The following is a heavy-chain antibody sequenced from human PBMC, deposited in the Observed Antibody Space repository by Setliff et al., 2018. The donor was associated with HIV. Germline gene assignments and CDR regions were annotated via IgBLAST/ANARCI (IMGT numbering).Heavy chain of an antibody. CDR2: IFYSGST. V-gene: IGHV4-61*01. CDR1: GGSVSNDSYY. CDR3: ARGPSGRAPAPARAPHYYGLDL. J-gene: IGHJ6*01. D-gene: IGHD2-2*01. Sequence: SETLSLTCTVSGGSVSNDSYYWSWIRLPPGRGLEWIGYIFYSGSTNYNPSLKSRVTISVDTSKNQFSLKLSSVTAADTAVYYCARGPSGRAPAPARAPHYYGLDLWGPGTTVTVSS.